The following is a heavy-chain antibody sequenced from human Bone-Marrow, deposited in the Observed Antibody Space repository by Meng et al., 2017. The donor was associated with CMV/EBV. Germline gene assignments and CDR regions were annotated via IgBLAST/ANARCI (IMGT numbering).Heavy chain of an antibody. CDR3: ARELRFLEGYYYYGMDV. CDR1: GFTFSSYS. J-gene: IGHJ6*02. Sequence: GESLKISCAASGFTFSSYSLNWVRQAPGKGLEWVSSISSSSTMYYADSVKGRFTISRDNAKNSLYLQMNSLRAEDTAVYYCARELRFLEGYYYYGMDVWGQGTTVTVSS. V-gene: IGHV3-69-1*02. CDR2: ISSSSTM. D-gene: IGHD3-3*01.